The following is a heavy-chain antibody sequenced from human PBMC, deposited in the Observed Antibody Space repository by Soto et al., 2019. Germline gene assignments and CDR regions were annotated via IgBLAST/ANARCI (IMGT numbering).Heavy chain of an antibody. CDR2: LIPIFGTA. Sequence: GASVKVSCKASGVTFSNYAISWVRQAPGQGLEWMGGLIPIFGTANYAQKFQGRVTITADESTSTAYMELTSLRSQDTAVYYCAKGVRYNWNYFDYWGQGTLVTVSS. D-gene: IGHD1-20*01. CDR1: GVTFSNYA. V-gene: IGHV1-69*13. J-gene: IGHJ4*02. CDR3: AKGVRYNWNYFDY.